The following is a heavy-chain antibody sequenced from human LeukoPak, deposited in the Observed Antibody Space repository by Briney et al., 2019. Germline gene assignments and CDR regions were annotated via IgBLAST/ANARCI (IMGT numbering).Heavy chain of an antibody. CDR3: PKEKVTY. Sequence: PGGSLRLSCAASGFTFSNYWMSWVRQAPGKGLEWVAHINMDGSEKYYVDSVRGRFTISRDNAKNSQYLQMNSRRVDDTAVDYRPKEKVTYWGQGTLVTVSS. CDR1: GFTFSNYW. V-gene: IGHV3-7*01. J-gene: IGHJ4*02. CDR2: INMDGSEK.